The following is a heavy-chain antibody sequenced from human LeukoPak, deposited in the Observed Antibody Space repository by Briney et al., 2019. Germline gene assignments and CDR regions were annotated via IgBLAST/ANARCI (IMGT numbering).Heavy chain of an antibody. CDR3: ARGSRRDGYNTLVDS. Sequence: PSETLSLTCTVSGGSISSDTYYWSWIRQPAGKGLEWIGRIYTSGSTNDNPSLKSRVTISVDRSKSQFSLKLSSVTAADTAVYYCARGSRRDGYNTLVDSWGQGTLVTVSS. CDR2: IYTSGST. D-gene: IGHD5-24*01. CDR1: GGSISSDTYY. V-gene: IGHV4-61*02. J-gene: IGHJ4*02.